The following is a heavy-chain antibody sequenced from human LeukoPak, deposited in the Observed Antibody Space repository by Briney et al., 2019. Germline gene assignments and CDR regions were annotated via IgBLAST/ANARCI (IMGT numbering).Heavy chain of an antibody. CDR3: ARGLSSGYYCDY. Sequence: PGRSLRLSCAASGFTFSSNAMHWVRQAPGKGLEWVAVISYDGSNKYYADSVKGRFTISRDNSKNTLYLQMNSLRAEDTAVYYCARGLSSGYYCDYWGQGTLVTVSS. CDR1: GFTFSSNA. CDR2: ISYDGSNK. V-gene: IGHV3-30-3*01. D-gene: IGHD3-22*01. J-gene: IGHJ4*02.